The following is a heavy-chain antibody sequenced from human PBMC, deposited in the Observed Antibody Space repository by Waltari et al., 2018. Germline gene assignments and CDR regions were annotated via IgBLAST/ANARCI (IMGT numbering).Heavy chain of an antibody. V-gene: IGHV4-38-2*02. CDR2: IYHSGST. CDR3: ARGDLRFLEWLPLNWFDP. D-gene: IGHD3-3*01. Sequence: QVQLQESGPGLVKPSETLSLTCTVSGYSISSGYYWGWIRQPPGKGLEWSGSIYHSGSTYYDACLKSRVTISVDTSKNQFSLKLSSVTAADTAVYYCARGDLRFLEWLPLNWFDPWGQGTLVTVSS. CDR1: GYSISSGYY. J-gene: IGHJ5*02.